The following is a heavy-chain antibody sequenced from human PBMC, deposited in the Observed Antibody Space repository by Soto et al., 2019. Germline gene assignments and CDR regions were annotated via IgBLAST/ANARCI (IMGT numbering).Heavy chain of an antibody. V-gene: IGHV3-21*01. J-gene: IGHJ4*02. CDR3: ARGWGYGSVYYFDY. CDR2: IRSSSDYM. CDR1: GFTFSSYS. D-gene: IGHD3-10*01. Sequence: EAQMDESGGGLVKPGGSLRLSCAASGFTFSSYSMNWVRQAPGKGLEWVSSIRSSSDYMFYADSVKGRFTISRDNAKNSLYLQMNSMRAEDTAVYYCARGWGYGSVYYFDYWGQGALVTVSS.